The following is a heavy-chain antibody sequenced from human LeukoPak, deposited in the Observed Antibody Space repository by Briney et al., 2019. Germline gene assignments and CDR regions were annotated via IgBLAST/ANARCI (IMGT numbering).Heavy chain of an antibody. CDR2: INHSGST. J-gene: IGHJ3*02. D-gene: IGHD2-2*01. Sequence: SETLSLTCAVYGGSFSGYYWSWIRQPPGKGLEWIGEINHSGSTNYNPSLKSRVTISVDTSKNQFSLKLSSVTAADTAVYYCARIRYCSSTSCYFGPSGVDIWGQGTMVTVSS. V-gene: IGHV4-34*01. CDR1: GGSFSGYY. CDR3: ARIRYCSSTSCYFGPSGVDI.